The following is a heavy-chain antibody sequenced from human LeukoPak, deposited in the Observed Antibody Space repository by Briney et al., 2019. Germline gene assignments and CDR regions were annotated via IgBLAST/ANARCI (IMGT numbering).Heavy chain of an antibody. V-gene: IGHV3-21*01. CDR3: ARDLQPHVDYYGMDV. D-gene: IGHD6-13*01. J-gene: IGHJ6*02. Sequence: GGSLRLSCAASGFTFSSYGMNWVHQAPGKGLEWVSSISSSSSYIYYADSVKGRFTISRDNAKNSLYLQMNSLRAEDTAVYYCARDLQPHVDYYGMDVWGQGTTVTVSS. CDR2: ISSSSSYI. CDR1: GFTFSSYG.